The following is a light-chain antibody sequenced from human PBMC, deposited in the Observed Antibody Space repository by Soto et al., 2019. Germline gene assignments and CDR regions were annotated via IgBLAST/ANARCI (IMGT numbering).Light chain of an antibody. CDR2: GAS. J-gene: IGKJ4*01. CDR1: QSVSSN. CDR3: QQYNYWPPLT. Sequence: IVMTQSPATLSVSPGERATLSCRASQSVSSNLAWYQQKPGQAPRLLIYGASTRATDIPARFSGSGSGTEFSLTISSLQSEDFAVYYCQQYNYWPPLTFGGGTKVEIK. V-gene: IGKV3-15*01.